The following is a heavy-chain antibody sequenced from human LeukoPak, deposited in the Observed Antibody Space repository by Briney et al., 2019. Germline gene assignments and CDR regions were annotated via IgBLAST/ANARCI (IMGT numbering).Heavy chain of an antibody. CDR1: GGSISSYY. Sequence: KPSETLSLTCTVSGGSISSYYWSWIRQPPGKGLEWIGYIYYSGYTNYNPSLKSRVTISVDTSKNQFSLKLSSVTAADTAVYYCARELRGYNRLRIYHYYMDVWGKGTTVTVSS. V-gene: IGHV4-59*01. J-gene: IGHJ6*03. CDR2: IYYSGYT. D-gene: IGHD5-24*01. CDR3: ARELRGYNRLRIYHYYMDV.